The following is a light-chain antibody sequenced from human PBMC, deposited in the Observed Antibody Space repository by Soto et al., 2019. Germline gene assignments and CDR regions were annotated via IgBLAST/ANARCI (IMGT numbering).Light chain of an antibody. CDR2: DVT. Sequence: QSVLTQPASVSGSPGQSITISCTGTSSDVGGYNYVSWYQQHPVKAPKLTIYDVTNRPSGVSDRFSGSKSGNTASLTISGPQAEDEADYYCSSYTSSSTPYVFGTGTKVTVL. J-gene: IGLJ1*01. CDR1: SSDVGGYNY. V-gene: IGLV2-14*01. CDR3: SSYTSSSTPYV.